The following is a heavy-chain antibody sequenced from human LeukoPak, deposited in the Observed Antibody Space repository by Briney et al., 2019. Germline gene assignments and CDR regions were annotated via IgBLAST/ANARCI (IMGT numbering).Heavy chain of an antibody. CDR2: IGGRGGST. Sequence: PGGSLRLSCAASGFRFSDYTMTWVRQAPGKGPEWVSAIGGRGGSTYYADSLGGRFTISRDNSKNTLYLQMNSLRAEDTAVYYCAKKDSSGWPLGYWGQGTLVTVSS. V-gene: IGHV3-23*01. D-gene: IGHD6-19*01. J-gene: IGHJ4*02. CDR3: AKKDSSGWPLGY. CDR1: GFRFSDYT.